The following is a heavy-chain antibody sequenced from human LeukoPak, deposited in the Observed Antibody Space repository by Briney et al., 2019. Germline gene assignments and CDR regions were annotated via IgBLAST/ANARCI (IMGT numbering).Heavy chain of an antibody. CDR1: GYTFTGYY. J-gene: IGHJ6*02. Sequence: ASVKVSCKASGYTFTGYYIHWVRQAPGQGLEWMGWINPNSGGTNYAQKFQGSVTMTRDPPISTSYMALSRLRSDDTAVYYCATEITMVRGVIITGYYYYGMDVWGQGTTVTVSS. CDR2: INPNSGGT. D-gene: IGHD3-10*01. V-gene: IGHV1-2*02. CDR3: ATEITMVRGVIITGYYYYGMDV.